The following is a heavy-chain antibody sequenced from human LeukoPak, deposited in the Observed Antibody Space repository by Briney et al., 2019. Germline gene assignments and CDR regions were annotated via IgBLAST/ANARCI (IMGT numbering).Heavy chain of an antibody. V-gene: IGHV3-7*03. CDR1: GFSFNRYW. D-gene: IGHD2-15*01. CDR3: ATSSDCSGNQ. J-gene: IGHJ4*02. CDR2: IKEDGSAK. Sequence: GGSLRLSCAASGFSFNRYWMSWVRQAPGKGLEWVANIKEDGSAKYYVDSVKGRFIISRDNAINSLYLQMNSLRVEDTAVYYCATSSDCSGNQWGQGTLVTVSS.